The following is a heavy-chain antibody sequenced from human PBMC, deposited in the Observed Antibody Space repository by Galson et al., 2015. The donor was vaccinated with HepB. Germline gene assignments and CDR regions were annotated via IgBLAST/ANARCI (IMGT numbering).Heavy chain of an antibody. V-gene: IGHV1-69*04. D-gene: IGHD2/OR15-2a*01. CDR3: AREGAPIISTSVLGFDY. J-gene: IGHJ4*02. CDR2: IIPILGIA. CDR1: GGTFSRYA. Sequence: SVKVSCKASGGTFSRYAISWVRQAPGQGLEWMGRIIPILGIANYAQKFQGRVTITADKSTSTAHMELSSLRSEDTAVYYCAREGAPIISTSVLGFDYWGQGTLVTVSS.